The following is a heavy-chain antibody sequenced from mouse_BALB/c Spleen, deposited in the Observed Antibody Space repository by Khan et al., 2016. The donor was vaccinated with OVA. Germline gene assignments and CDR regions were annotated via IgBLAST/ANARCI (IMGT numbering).Heavy chain of an antibody. Sequence: MQLEESGPELVKPGASVKISCKASGYSFTGYFMHWVMQSHGKSLEWIGRINPHIGETLYNQKFKDKATLTVDESSSTAHMELRSLASEDSAVYDCARIYGSDFDYWGQGTTLTVSS. D-gene: IGHD1-1*01. CDR3: ARIYGSDFDY. V-gene: IGHV1-20*02. CDR1: GYSFTGYF. CDR2: INPHIGET. J-gene: IGHJ2*01.